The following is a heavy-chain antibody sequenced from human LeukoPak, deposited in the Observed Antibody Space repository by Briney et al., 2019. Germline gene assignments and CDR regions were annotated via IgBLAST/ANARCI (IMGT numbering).Heavy chain of an antibody. CDR1: GFTFSSYD. CDR3: ARASSRYDSSGYYSD. V-gene: IGHV3-13*01. CDR2: IGTAGDT. J-gene: IGHJ4*02. D-gene: IGHD3-22*01. Sequence: AGGSLRLSCAASGFTFSSYDMHWVRQATGKGLGWVSAIGTAGDTYYPGSVKGRFTISRENAKNSLYLQMNSLRAGDTAVYYCARASSRYDSSGYYSDWGQGTLVTVSS.